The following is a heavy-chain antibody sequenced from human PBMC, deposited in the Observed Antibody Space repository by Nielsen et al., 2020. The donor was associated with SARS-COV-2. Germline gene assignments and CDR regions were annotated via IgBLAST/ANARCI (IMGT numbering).Heavy chain of an antibody. V-gene: IGHV3-30*18. Sequence: GESLKISCAASGFTFSSLWMSWVRQAPGKGLEWLAVISYDGSNKYYADSLKGRFTISRDNSKNTLYLQMNSLRAEDTAVYYCAKEYSSGWYYYYYGMDVWGQGTTVTVSS. CDR2: ISYDGSNK. J-gene: IGHJ6*02. CDR1: GFTFSSLW. CDR3: AKEYSSGWYYYYYGMDV. D-gene: IGHD6-19*01.